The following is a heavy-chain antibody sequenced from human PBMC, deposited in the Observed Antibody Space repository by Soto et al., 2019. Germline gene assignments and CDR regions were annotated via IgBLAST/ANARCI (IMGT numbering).Heavy chain of an antibody. J-gene: IGHJ4*02. Sequence: SETLSLTCTVSGDSISSYYCSWIRQPPGKGLEWIGYIYYSGSTNYNPSLKSRVTISVDTSKNQFSLKLSSVTAADTAVYYCARYYGGYSDYWGQGTLVTVSS. CDR2: IYYSGST. CDR1: GDSISSYY. V-gene: IGHV4-59*08. CDR3: ARYYGGYSDY. D-gene: IGHD3-10*01.